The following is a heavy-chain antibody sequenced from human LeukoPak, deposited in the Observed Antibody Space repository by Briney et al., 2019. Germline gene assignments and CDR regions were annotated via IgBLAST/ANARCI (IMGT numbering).Heavy chain of an antibody. CDR1: GGSISGYY. CDR2: IYYSGST. Sequence: SETLSLTCTVSGGSISGYYWSWIRQPPGKGLECIGYIYYSGSTNYNPFLKSRVTISVDTSKNQFSLKLSSVTAADTAVYYCARGSGKLDFDYWGQGTLVTVSS. CDR3: ARGSGKLDFDY. V-gene: IGHV4-59*01. J-gene: IGHJ4*02. D-gene: IGHD4-23*01.